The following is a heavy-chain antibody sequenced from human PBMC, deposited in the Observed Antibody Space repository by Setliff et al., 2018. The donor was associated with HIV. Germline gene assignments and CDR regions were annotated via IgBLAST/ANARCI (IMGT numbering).Heavy chain of an antibody. V-gene: IGHV3-33*01. CDR1: GFTFSSYG. J-gene: IGHJ4*02. Sequence: HPGGSLRLSCAASGFTFSSYGMHWVRQAPGKGLEWVAVTWSDGNKRYYADSVKGRFTISRDNSKNTVYLQMDSLRAEDTAVYYCARDDDATSHYSRFDYWGQGTPVTSPQ. D-gene: IGHD1-26*01. CDR3: ARDDDATSHYSRFDY. CDR2: TWSDGNKR.